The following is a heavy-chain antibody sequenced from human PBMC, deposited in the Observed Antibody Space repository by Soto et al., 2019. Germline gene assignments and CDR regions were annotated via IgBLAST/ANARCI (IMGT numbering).Heavy chain of an antibody. Sequence: GASVKVSCKASGYTFSSFGITWVRQAPGQGLEWMGWISAYNGNTNYAQKFQGRVTMTTDTSTSTAYMDLRSLRSDDTAIYYCARPLDYYYYAMDVWGQGTTVTVSS. CDR3: ARPLDYYYYAMDV. J-gene: IGHJ6*02. CDR1: GYTFSSFG. CDR2: ISAYNGNT. V-gene: IGHV1-18*04.